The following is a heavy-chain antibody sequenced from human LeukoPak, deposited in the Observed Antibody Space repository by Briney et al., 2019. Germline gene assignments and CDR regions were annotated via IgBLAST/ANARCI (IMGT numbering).Heavy chain of an antibody. CDR2: FDPEYDDP. Sequence: GASVKVSCKVSGDSLTKLSIRWVRQAPIKGLEWMGTFDPEYDDPVYAQKFQGRVTMTKDTSTDTAYMELSSLRSEDTAIYYCATDTISRLAGYYYYYYMDVWGRGTTVTVSS. D-gene: IGHD3-10*01. V-gene: IGHV1-24*01. CDR3: ATDTISRLAGYYYYYYMDV. J-gene: IGHJ6*03. CDR1: GDSLTKLS.